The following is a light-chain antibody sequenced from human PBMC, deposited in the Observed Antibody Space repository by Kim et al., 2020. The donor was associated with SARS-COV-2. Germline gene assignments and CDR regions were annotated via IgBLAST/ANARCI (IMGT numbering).Light chain of an antibody. J-gene: IGKJ5*01. V-gene: IGKV3-11*01. Sequence: VSPRERAPLVCRARQSVSSYLAWYQQKPGQAPRLLIYDAYNRATGIPARFSGSGSGTDFTLTISSLEPEDFAVYYCQQRSNWPITFGQGTRLEIK. CDR2: DAY. CDR1: QSVSSY. CDR3: QQRSNWPIT.